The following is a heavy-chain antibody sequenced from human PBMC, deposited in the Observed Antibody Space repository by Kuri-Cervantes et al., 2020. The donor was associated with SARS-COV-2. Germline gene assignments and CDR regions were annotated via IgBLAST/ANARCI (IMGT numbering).Heavy chain of an antibody. J-gene: IGHJ4*02. CDR1: GFTFSSYS. Sequence: GESLKISCAASGFTFSSYSMNWVRQAPGKGLEWVSSISSSSSYIYYADSVKGRFTIPRDKAKNSLYLQMKSLRAEDTAVYYCARNRGSGWPFFDYWGQGTLVTVSS. CDR3: ARNRGSGWPFFDY. CDR2: ISSSSSYI. D-gene: IGHD6-19*01. V-gene: IGHV3-21*01.